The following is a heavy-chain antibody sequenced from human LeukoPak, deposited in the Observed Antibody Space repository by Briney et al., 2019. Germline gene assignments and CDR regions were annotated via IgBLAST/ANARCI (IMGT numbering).Heavy chain of an antibody. CDR2: INPSGGST. D-gene: IGHD4-17*01. J-gene: IGHJ6*03. V-gene: IGHV1-46*01. CDR3: ARDLYGEGASGYYMDV. Sequence: ASVKVSCKASGYTFTSYGISWVRQAPGQGLEWMGIINPSGGSTSYAQKFQGRVTMTRDMSTSTVYMELSSLRSEDTAVYYCARDLYGEGASGYYMDVWGKGTTVTVSS. CDR1: GYTFTSYG.